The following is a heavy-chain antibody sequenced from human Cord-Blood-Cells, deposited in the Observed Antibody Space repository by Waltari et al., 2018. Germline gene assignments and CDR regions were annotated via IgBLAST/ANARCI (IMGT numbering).Heavy chain of an antibody. CDR2: IIPIFGTA. CDR3: AGTTVTDAFDI. V-gene: IGHV1-69*12. CDR1: GGPFSSYA. Sequence: QVQLVQSGAEVQKPGSSVTVSCKASGGPFSSYAISWVRQATGQGLEWMGGIIPIFGTANYAQKFQGRVTITADESTSTAYMELSSLRSEDTAVYYCAGTTVTDAFDIWGQGTMVTVSS. D-gene: IGHD4-4*01. J-gene: IGHJ3*02.